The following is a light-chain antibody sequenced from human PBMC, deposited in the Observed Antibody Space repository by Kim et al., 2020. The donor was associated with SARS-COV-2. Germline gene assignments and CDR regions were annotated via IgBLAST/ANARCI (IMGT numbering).Light chain of an antibody. CDR3: QVWDSSSDHRV. J-gene: IGLJ3*02. CDR1: NIGSKS. V-gene: IGLV3-21*04. CDR2: YDS. Sequence: PGKTARITCGGNNIGSKSVHWYQQSPGQAPVLVIYYDSDRPSGVPERFSGSNSGNTATLTISRVEAGDEADYYCQVWDSSSDHRVFGGGTQLTVL.